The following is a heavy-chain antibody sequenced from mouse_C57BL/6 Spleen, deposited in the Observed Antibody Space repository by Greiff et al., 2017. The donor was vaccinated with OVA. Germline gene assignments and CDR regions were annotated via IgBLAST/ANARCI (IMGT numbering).Heavy chain of an antibody. CDR1: GYTFTSYW. J-gene: IGHJ3*01. Sequence: QVQLQQPGAELVKPGASVKMSCKASGYTFTSYWITWVKQRPGQGLEWIGDIYPGSGSTKYNEKFKSKATLTVDTSYSTAYMQLSSLTSEDAAVYYCARGPTGFAYWGQGTLVTVSA. CDR2: IYPGSGST. V-gene: IGHV1-55*01. CDR3: ARGPTGFAY.